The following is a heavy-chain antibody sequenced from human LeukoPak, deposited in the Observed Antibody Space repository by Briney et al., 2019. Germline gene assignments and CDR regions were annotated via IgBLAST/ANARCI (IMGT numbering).Heavy chain of an antibody. D-gene: IGHD5-18*01. CDR3: AKLGYSYGYGYYFDY. V-gene: IGHV5-51*01. CDR2: IYPGDSDP. J-gene: IGHJ4*02. Sequence: GESLKISCKGSGYSFTSYWTGWVRQMPGKGLEWMGIIYPGDSDPRYSPSFQGQVTISADKSISTAHLQWSSLKASDTAMYYCAKLGYSYGYGYYFDYWGQGTLVTVSS. CDR1: GYSFTSYW.